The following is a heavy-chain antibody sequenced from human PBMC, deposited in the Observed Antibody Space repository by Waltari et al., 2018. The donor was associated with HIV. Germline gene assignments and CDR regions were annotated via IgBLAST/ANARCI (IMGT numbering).Heavy chain of an antibody. Sequence: QLQLQESGPGLVKPSETLSLTCTVSGASISSSTYYCGWLRQPPGKGLEWIGSMYYSGSTYYNPSLKSRVTISVDTSKNQFSLKLSSVTAADTAVYYCARALYSSSWVDAFDIWGQGTMVSVSS. D-gene: IGHD6-13*01. CDR1: GASISSSTYY. CDR3: ARALYSSSWVDAFDI. J-gene: IGHJ3*02. CDR2: MYYSGST. V-gene: IGHV4-39*01.